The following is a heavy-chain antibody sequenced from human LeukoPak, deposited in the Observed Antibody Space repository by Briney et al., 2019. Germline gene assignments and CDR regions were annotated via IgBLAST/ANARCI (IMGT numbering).Heavy chain of an antibody. D-gene: IGHD4-17*01. CDR2: INYSGST. CDR1: GGSISSYY. V-gene: IGHV4-59*01. CDR3: ARDPIHRGDYNAD. J-gene: IGHJ4*02. Sequence: PSETLSLTCTVSGGSISSYYWSWIRQPPGKGLEWIGSINYSGSTNYNPSLKSRVTISIDTSKNRMSLKLISVTAADTAVYYCARDPIHRGDYNADWGQGALVSVSS.